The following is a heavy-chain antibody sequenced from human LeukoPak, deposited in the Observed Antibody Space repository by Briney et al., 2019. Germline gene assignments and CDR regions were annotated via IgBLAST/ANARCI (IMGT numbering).Heavy chain of an antibody. J-gene: IGHJ4*02. CDR1: GYTFTSYD. CDR2: MNPNSGNT. Sequence: GASVKVSCKASGYTFTSYDINWVRQATGQGLEWMGWMNPNSGNTGYAQKFQGRVTITRNTSISTAYMELSSLRSEDTDVCYCARGAGGYEGVDYWGQGTLVTASS. CDR3: ARGAGGYEGVDY. V-gene: IGHV1-8*03. D-gene: IGHD5-12*01.